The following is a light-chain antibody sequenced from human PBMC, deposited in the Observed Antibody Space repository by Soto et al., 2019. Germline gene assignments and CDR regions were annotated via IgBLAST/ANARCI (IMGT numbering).Light chain of an antibody. V-gene: IGKV2-28*01. J-gene: IGKJ1*01. CDR3: MQAQQTPQT. CDR1: QSLLQSNGYNY. Sequence: DIVMTQSPLSLPVTPGEPASISCSSSQSLLQSNGYNYLDWYLQNPGQSPQLLIYFGSYRASGVPDRFSGSGSGTDVTLKIRRVEAEDVGVYYCMQAQQTPQTFGQGTKVEIK. CDR2: FGS.